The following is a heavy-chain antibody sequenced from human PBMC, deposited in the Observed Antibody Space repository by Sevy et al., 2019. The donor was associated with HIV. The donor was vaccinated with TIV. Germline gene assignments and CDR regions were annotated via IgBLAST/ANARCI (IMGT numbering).Heavy chain of an antibody. CDR2: IRSKANSYAT. J-gene: IGHJ6*03. CDR1: GFTFSGSA. CDR3: TSRSTRDYALVSSYYYYYMDV. V-gene: IGHV3-73*01. D-gene: IGHD4-17*01. Sequence: GGSLRLSCAASGFTFSGSAMHWVRQASGKGLEWVGRIRSKANSYATAYAASVKGRFTISRDDSKNTAYLQMNSLKTEDTAVYYCTSRSTRDYALVSSYYYYYMDVWGKGTTVTVSS.